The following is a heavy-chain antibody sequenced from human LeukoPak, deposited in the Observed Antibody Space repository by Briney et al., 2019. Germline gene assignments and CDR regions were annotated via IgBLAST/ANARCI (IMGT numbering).Heavy chain of an antibody. D-gene: IGHD5-24*01. CDR1: GFTFSSYG. Sequence: GGSLRLSCAASGFTFSSYGMSWVRQAPGKGLEWVSAISGSGGSTYYADSVKGRFTISRDNSKNTLYLQMNSLRAEDTAVYYCAKDTNGRWLQLRDDAFDIWGQGTMVTVSS. J-gene: IGHJ3*02. CDR3: AKDTNGRWLQLRDDAFDI. CDR2: ISGSGGST. V-gene: IGHV3-23*01.